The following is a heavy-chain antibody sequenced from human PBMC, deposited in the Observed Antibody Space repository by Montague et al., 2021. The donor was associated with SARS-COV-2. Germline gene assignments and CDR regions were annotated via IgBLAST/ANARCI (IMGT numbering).Heavy chain of an antibody. D-gene: IGHD3-9*01. J-gene: IGHJ4*02. CDR1: GFSLSTSGVG. Sequence: PALVKPTQTLTLTCTFSGFSLSTSGVGVGWIRQPPGKALEWLALIYWDDDKRYSPPLKSRLTITKDTSKNQVVLTMTNMDPVDTATYYCAQSNDLLRYFDWTNKMRGFDYWGQGTLVTVSS. CDR3: AQSNDLLRYFDWTNKMRGFDY. CDR2: IYWDDDK. V-gene: IGHV2-5*02.